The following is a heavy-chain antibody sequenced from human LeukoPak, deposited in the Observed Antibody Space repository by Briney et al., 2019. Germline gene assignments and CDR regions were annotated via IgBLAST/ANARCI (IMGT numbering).Heavy chain of an antibody. J-gene: IGHJ4*02. Sequence: GASVKVSCKASGGTFSSYAISWVRQAPGQGLEWTGGIIPIFGTANYAQKFQGRVTITTDESTSTAYMELSSLRSEDTAVYYCARGVLDHCSSTSCSYRGLDYWGQGTLVTVSS. CDR1: GGTFSSYA. V-gene: IGHV1-69*05. CDR2: IIPIFGTA. D-gene: IGHD2-2*01. CDR3: ARGVLDHCSSTSCSYRGLDY.